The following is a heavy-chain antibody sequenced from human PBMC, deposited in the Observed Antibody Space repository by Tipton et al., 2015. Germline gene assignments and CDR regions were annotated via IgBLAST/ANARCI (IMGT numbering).Heavy chain of an antibody. V-gene: IGHV4-61*01. CDR1: GGSVTSNNYF. CDR3: TRYLYGVIPPGVF. CDR2: IFHSGST. D-gene: IGHD3-3*01. J-gene: IGHJ4*02. Sequence: TLSITCSVSGGSVTSNNYFWSWIRQPPGKGLEWIGYIFHSGSTSYNPSLRSRVFISIDTSKNQFSLKLNSVTAADTAVYYCTRYLYGVIPPGVFWGQGMLVTVSS.